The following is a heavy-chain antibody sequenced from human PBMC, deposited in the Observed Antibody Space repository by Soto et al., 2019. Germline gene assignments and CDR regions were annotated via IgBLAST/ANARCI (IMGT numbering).Heavy chain of an antibody. V-gene: IGHV3-64*01. D-gene: IGHD1-26*01. CDR1: GFTFSSYA. CDR2: ISTNGGST. J-gene: IGHJ4*02. Sequence: EVQLVESGGGLVQPGGSLRLSCAASGFTFSSYAMHWVRQAPGKGLEYVSTISTNGGSTYNVNSVKGRFTISRDNSKNTLYLQMGSLRAEDMAVHYCAREGGSYYFDYWGQGTRVTVSS. CDR3: AREGGSYYFDY.